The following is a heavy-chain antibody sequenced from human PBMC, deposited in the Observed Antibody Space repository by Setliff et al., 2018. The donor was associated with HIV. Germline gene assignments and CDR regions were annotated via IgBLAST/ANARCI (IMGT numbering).Heavy chain of an antibody. CDR3: AREALAWYYYDSSGYSNWFDP. V-gene: IGHV1-18*01. J-gene: IGHJ5*02. CDR2: ISAYTGNT. D-gene: IGHD3-22*01. CDR1: GGTFSSYG. Sequence: ASVKVSCKASGGTFSSYGITWVRQAPGQGLEWMGWISAYTGNTDYAQELQGRITLTTDTSTSTAYMELRSLRSDDTAVYYCAREALAWYYYDSSGYSNWFDPWGQGTLVTVSS.